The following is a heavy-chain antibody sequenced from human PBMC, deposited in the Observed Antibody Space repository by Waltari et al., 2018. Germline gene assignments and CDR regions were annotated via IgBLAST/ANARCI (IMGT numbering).Heavy chain of an antibody. V-gene: IGHV3-33*03. CDR2: VWYDGIKK. D-gene: IGHD1-26*01. Sequence: QVQLVESGGGVVQPGRSLRLSCAASGFSFSAFGLPWVRQAPGKGVEWVAVVWYDGIKKNYADSVKGRFTIFRDNSRNTLDLQMNSLRVEDTAVYYCAKATYSGTYFDAFDVWGRGTMITVSS. CDR1: GFSFSAFG. J-gene: IGHJ3*01. CDR3: AKATYSGTYFDAFDV.